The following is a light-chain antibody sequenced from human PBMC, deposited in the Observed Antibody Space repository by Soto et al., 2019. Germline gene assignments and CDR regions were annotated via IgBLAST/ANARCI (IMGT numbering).Light chain of an antibody. Sequence: DIQINKSPSTLSASVEDRVTITCRASQSIGDSLAWYQQKPGKAPYLLISDVSSLERGVPSRFSGSGSGTEFTLTISSMQPDDFATFYCQQYNGYSRTFGKGTKV. CDR1: QSIGDS. V-gene: IGKV1-5*01. CDR3: QQYNGYSRT. CDR2: DVS. J-gene: IGKJ1*01.